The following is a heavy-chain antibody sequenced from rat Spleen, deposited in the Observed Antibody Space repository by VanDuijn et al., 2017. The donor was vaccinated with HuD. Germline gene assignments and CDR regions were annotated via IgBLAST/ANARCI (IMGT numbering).Heavy chain of an antibody. CDR2: IIYDGTNT. Sequence: EVQLVESGGGLVQPGRSLKLSCAASGFTFSDYTMAWVRQAPKKGLEWVAAIIYDGTNTYYRDSVKGRFTISRDNAKSTLYLQMDSLRSEDTAIYYCARHSSTYYVMDAWGQGTSVTVSS. CDR3: ARHSSTYYVMDA. V-gene: IGHV5-17*01. J-gene: IGHJ4*01. CDR1: GFTFSDYT. D-gene: IGHD1-2*01.